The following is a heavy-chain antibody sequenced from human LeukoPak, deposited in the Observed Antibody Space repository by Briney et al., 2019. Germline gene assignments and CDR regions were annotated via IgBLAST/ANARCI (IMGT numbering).Heavy chain of an antibody. J-gene: IGHJ4*02. CDR2: ITSNGGST. D-gene: IGHD6-13*01. CDR3: ARASASSWYASADY. CDR1: GFTFGSYA. Sequence: SGGSLRLSCAASGFTFGSYAMHWVRQAPGKGLEYVSSITSNGGSTYYANSVKGRFTISRDNSKNTLYLQMGSLRAENMAVYYCARASASSWYASADYWGQGTLVTVSS. V-gene: IGHV3-64*01.